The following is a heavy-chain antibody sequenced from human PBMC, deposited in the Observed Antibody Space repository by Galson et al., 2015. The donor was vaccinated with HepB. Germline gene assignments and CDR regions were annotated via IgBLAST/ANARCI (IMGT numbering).Heavy chain of an antibody. V-gene: IGHV3-23*01. D-gene: IGHD3-16*01. J-gene: IGHJ6*02. CDR2: ISGSGGNT. Sequence: SLRLSCAASGFTFSGYAMSWVRQAPGKGLEWVSAISGSGGNTYYADSVKGRFTISRDNSKNTLYLQMNSLRAEDTPVYYCAKGSVMPYYYYYGMDVWGQGTTVTVSS. CDR1: GFTFSGYA. CDR3: AKGSVMPYYYYYGMDV.